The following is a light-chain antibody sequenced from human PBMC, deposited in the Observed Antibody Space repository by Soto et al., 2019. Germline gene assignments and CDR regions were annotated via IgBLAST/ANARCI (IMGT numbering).Light chain of an antibody. Sequence: DIQMTQSPSSLSASVGDAVTITCRAGHSIGTYLSWYQLKPGKPPRLLIYAASSLQTGVPSRFSVSGSGTDFTLTITGLQPEDFATYSCQQSYNSPPTFGQGTRV. V-gene: IGKV1-39*01. CDR3: QQSYNSPPT. J-gene: IGKJ1*01. CDR1: HSIGTY. CDR2: AAS.